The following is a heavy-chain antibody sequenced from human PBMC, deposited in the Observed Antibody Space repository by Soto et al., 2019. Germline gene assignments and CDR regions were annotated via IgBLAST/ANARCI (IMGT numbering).Heavy chain of an antibody. CDR3: ARDLEGPDSY. CDR1: GGTFSSYA. CDR2: INPSGGST. V-gene: IGHV1-46*03. D-gene: IGHD1-1*01. Sequence: ASVKVSCKASGGTFSSYAISWVRQAPGQGLEWMGIINPSGGSTSYAQKFQGRVTMTRDTSTSTVYMELSSLRSEDTAVYYCARDLEGPDSYWGQGTLVTVSS. J-gene: IGHJ4*02.